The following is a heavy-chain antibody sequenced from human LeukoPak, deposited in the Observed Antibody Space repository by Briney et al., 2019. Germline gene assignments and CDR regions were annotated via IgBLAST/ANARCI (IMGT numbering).Heavy chain of an antibody. V-gene: IGHV3-66*01. CDR2: IYSGGST. D-gene: IGHD5-12*01. J-gene: IGHJ4*02. CDR3: ARSAGIAATIVLGY. Sequence: GGSLRLSCAASGXTVSSNYMSWVRQAPGKGLEWVSLIYSGGSTYYADPVKGRFTISRDNSKNSLYLEMNSLRVEDTAVYYCARSAGIAATIVLGYWGQGTLVTVSS. CDR1: GXTVSSNY.